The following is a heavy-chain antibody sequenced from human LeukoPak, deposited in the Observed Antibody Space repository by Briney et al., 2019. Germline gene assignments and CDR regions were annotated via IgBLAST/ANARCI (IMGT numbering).Heavy chain of an antibody. Sequence: GGSLRLSCSASGFTFSNCPMHWARQAPGKGLEYISAISSNGGDTYYADSVKGRFSISRDNYKNTLYLQMSSLRTEDTAVYYCVKYSGFDYFFDYWGQGTLVTVSS. V-gene: IGHV3-64D*06. CDR2: ISSNGGDT. J-gene: IGHJ4*02. D-gene: IGHD5-12*01. CDR1: GFTFSNCP. CDR3: VKYSGFDYFFDY.